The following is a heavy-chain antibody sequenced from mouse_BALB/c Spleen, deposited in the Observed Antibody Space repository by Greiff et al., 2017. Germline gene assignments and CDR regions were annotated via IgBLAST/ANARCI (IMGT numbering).Heavy chain of an antibody. J-gene: IGHJ4*01. CDR2: IRSKSNNYAT. CDR1: GFTFNTYA. V-gene: IGHV10-1*02. Sequence: EVKLLESGGGLVQPKGSLKLSCAASGFTFNTYAMNWVRQAPGKGLEWVARIRSKSNNYATYYADSVKGRFTISRDDSQSMLYLQMNNLKTEDTAMYYCVRHPHYYGSAMDYWGQGTQSPSPQ. CDR3: VRHPHYYGSAMDY. D-gene: IGHD1-1*01.